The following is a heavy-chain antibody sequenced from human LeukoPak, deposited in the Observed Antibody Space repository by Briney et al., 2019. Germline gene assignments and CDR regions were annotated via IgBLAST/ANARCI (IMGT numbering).Heavy chain of an antibody. Sequence: ASVKVSCKASGYTFTSYGISWVRQAPGQGLEWMGWISAYNGNTNYAQKLQGRVTMTTDTSTSTAYMELRSLRSDDTAVYYCARDTPLSIYYGSGSYTDAFDIWGQGTMVTVSS. V-gene: IGHV1-18*01. CDR3: ARDTPLSIYYGSGSYTDAFDI. J-gene: IGHJ3*02. CDR1: GYTFTSYG. CDR2: ISAYNGNT. D-gene: IGHD3-10*01.